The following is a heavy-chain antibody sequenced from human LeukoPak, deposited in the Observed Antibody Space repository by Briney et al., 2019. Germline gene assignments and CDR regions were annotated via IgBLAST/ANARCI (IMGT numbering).Heavy chain of an antibody. CDR2: ISGSGGRT. J-gene: IGHJ4*02. CDR1: GFTFSSYA. V-gene: IGHV3-23*01. D-gene: IGHD3-22*01. CDR3: AKDPSGITMIVVVPDFDY. Sequence: GGSLRLSCAASGFTFSSYAMTWVRQPPGKGLEWVSTISGSGGRTYYADSVKGRFTISRDDSKNTLYLQMNSLRAEDTAVYYCAKDPSGITMIVVVPDFDYWGQGTLVTVSS.